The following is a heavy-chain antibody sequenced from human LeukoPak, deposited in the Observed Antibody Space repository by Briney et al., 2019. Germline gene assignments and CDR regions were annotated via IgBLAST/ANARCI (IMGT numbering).Heavy chain of an antibody. CDR2: ISPNSGGT. D-gene: IGHD3-3*01. V-gene: IGHV1-2*02. CDR1: GYTFTGYY. J-gene: IGHJ4*02. CDR3: ARGTVEVLRFLEWLFSNPDY. Sequence: GASVKVSCKASGYTFTGYYMHWVRQAPGQGLEWMGWISPNSGGTNYAQKFQGRVTMTRDTSISTAYMELSRLRSDDTAVYYCARGTVEVLRFLEWLFSNPDYWGQGTLVTVSS.